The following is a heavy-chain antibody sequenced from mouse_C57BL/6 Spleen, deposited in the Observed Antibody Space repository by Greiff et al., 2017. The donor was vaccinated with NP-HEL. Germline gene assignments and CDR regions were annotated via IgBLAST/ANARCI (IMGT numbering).Heavy chain of an antibody. J-gene: IGHJ1*03. Sequence: QVQLQQPGAELVNPGASVKLSCKASGYTFTSYWMHWVKQRPGQGLEWIGMIHPNSGSTNYNEKFKSKATLTVDKSSSTAYMQLSSLTSEDSAVYYCARDYGSSEGYFDAWGTGTTVTVSS. CDR2: IHPNSGST. CDR3: ARDYGSSEGYFDA. D-gene: IGHD1-1*01. V-gene: IGHV1-64*01. CDR1: GYTFTSYW.